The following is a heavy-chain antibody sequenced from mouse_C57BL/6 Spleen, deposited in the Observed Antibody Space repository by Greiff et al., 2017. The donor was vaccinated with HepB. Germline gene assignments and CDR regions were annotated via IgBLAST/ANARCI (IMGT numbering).Heavy chain of an antibody. Sequence: VKLVESGAELARPGASVKLSCKASGYTFTSYGISWVKQRTGQGLEWIGEIYPRSGNTYYNQKFKGKAILTADKSSSTAYMELRSLTSEDSAVYFCARFYGEDAMDYWGQGTSVTVSS. D-gene: IGHD1-1*02. J-gene: IGHJ4*01. CDR3: ARFYGEDAMDY. CDR2: IYPRSGNT. CDR1: GYTFTSYG. V-gene: IGHV1-81*01.